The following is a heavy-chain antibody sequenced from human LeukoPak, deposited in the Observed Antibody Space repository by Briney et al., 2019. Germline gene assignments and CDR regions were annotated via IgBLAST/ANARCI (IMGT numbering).Heavy chain of an antibody. Sequence: GGSLRLSCAASGFSFSSYAMSWVRQAPGKGLEWVSGISYSGNTTYYADSVKGRSTISRDNSKNTLYLQMYSLRAEDTAVYYCAKVKWGSYYFDYWGQGTLVTVSS. CDR2: ISYSGNTT. V-gene: IGHV3-23*01. CDR1: GFSFSSYA. D-gene: IGHD3-16*01. CDR3: AKVKWGSYYFDY. J-gene: IGHJ4*02.